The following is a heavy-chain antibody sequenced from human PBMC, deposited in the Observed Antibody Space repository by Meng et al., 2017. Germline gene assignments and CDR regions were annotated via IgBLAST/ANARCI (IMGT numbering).Heavy chain of an antibody. CDR1: GYPFSGHG. CDR2: NRAYNGNT. V-gene: IGHV1-18*01. CDR3: APRAIVSPPPHWFDP. Sequence: GRLGAAGAEGKKAGGVGKVPLKAFGYPFSGHGNRWVRQAPGQGVEGVGGNRAYNGNTNHAQKLQGRVTMTKNTSKGTAYMELRSLRSDDTAVYYCAPRAIVSPPPHWFDPWGQGTLVTVSS. D-gene: IGHD3-16*02. J-gene: IGHJ5*02.